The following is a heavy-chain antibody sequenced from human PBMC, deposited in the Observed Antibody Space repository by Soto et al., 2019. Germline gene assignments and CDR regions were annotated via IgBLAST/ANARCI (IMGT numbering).Heavy chain of an antibody. D-gene: IGHD2-15*01. J-gene: IGHJ3*02. CDR2: IYHSGST. V-gene: IGHV4-30-2*01. CDR1: RGSIRRAGNS. CDR3: ARVVVAATLFGAFDS. Sequence: SKTLSFTGAVSRGSIRRAGNSWTLFRQPPGKGLEWIGYIYHSGSTYYNPSLKSRVTIAVDRSKNQFSLKLSSVTAADTAVYYCARVVVAATLFGAFDSWGQGTMVT.